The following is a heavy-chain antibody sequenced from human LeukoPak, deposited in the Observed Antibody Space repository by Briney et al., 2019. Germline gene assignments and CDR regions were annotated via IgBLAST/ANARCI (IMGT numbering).Heavy chain of an antibody. V-gene: IGHV3-9*01. Sequence: GGSLRLSCAASGFTFDDYAMHWVRQATGKGLEWVSSISWNSGIIGYADTVEGRFTSSRDNAKNSLYLQMSSLRAEDTALYYCAKSVVPGRTGAFDIWGLGTMVTVSP. CDR3: AKSVVPGRTGAFDI. D-gene: IGHD2-2*01. CDR2: ISWNSGII. J-gene: IGHJ3*02. CDR1: GFTFDDYA.